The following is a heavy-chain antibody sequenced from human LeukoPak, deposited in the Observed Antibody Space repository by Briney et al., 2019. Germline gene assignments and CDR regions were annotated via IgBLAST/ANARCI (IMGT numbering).Heavy chain of an antibody. CDR3: ARDYYDSSGYYYFPDY. J-gene: IGHJ4*02. CDR1: GFTFSSYS. CDR2: ISSSSSYI. V-gene: IGHV3-21*01. Sequence: GGSLRLSCAASGFTFSSYSMNWVRQAPGKGLEWVSSISSSSSYIYYADSVKGRFTISRDNAKNSPYLQMNSLRAEDTAVYYCARDYYDSSGYYYFPDYWGQGTLVTVSS. D-gene: IGHD3-22*01.